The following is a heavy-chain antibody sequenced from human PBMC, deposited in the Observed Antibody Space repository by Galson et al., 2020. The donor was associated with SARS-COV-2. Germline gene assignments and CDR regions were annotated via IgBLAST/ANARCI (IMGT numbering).Heavy chain of an antibody. J-gene: IGHJ6*02. V-gene: IGHV4-34*01. CDR3: ARGNGDLKQGRVQEWWCRYYGMDG. D-gene: IGHD6-19*01. Sequence: SETLSLTCDVYGGSFSDYYWSWIRQSPGKGLEWIGEINHGGSTYYNPSLKSRVPMSVDTSKNQFSLNLSSVTAADRGVYYCARGNGDLKQGRVQEWWCRYYGMDGWGQWTTVTVSS. CDR1: GGSFSDYY. CDR2: INHGGST.